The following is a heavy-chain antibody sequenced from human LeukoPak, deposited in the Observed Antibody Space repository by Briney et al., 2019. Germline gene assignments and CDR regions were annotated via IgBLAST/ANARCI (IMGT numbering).Heavy chain of an antibody. J-gene: IGHJ4*02. Sequence: GGSLRLSCAASGFTFSNCSMNWVRQAPGKGPEWVSYINSSSTNIQYADSVRGRFTISRDDATNPLYLQMNSLRVEDTAVYYCATREHGDTYGYKLWGQGTLVTVSS. CDR1: GFTFSNCS. CDR2: INSSSTNI. D-gene: IGHD5-18*01. CDR3: ATREHGDTYGYKL. V-gene: IGHV3-48*01.